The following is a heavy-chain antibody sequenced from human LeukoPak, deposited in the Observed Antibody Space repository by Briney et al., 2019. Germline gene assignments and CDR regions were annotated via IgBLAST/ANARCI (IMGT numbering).Heavy chain of an antibody. V-gene: IGHV1-46*01. CDR3: ARDPGPYYDFWSGYYLSYFDY. Sequence: GASVKVSCKASGYTFTSYYMHWVRQAPGQGLEWMGIINPSGGSTSYAQKFQGRVTMTRDTSTSTVYMELSSLRSEDTAVYYCARDPGPYYDFWSGYYLSYFDYWGQGTLVTVSS. D-gene: IGHD3-3*01. CDR2: INPSGGST. CDR1: GYTFTSYY. J-gene: IGHJ4*02.